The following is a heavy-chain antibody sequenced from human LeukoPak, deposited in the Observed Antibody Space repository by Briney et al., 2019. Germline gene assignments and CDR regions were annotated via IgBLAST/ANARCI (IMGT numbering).Heavy chain of an antibody. CDR3: ARDPFWSGYSHGKGRSVYYYGMDV. CDR2: IIPIFGTA. Sequence: SVKVSCKASGGTFSSYAISWVRQAPGQGLEWMGGIIPIFGTANYAQKFQGRVTITADESTSTAYMELSSLRSEDTAVYYCARDPFWSGYSHGKGRSVYYYGMDVWGQGTTVTVSS. CDR1: GGTFSSYA. J-gene: IGHJ6*02. V-gene: IGHV1-69*13. D-gene: IGHD3-3*01.